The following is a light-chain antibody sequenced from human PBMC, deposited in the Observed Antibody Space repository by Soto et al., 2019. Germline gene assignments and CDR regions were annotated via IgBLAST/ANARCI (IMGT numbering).Light chain of an antibody. CDR3: NSYTSSRTLV. Sequence: QSALTQPASVSGSPGQSITISCTGTSSDVGGYNYVSWYQQHPGKAPKLMIYDVSNRPSGVSNRFSGSKSGNTASLTISGIQAEDEADYYCNSYTSSRTLVFGGGTKLTVL. CDR1: SSDVGGYNY. V-gene: IGLV2-14*01. CDR2: DVS. J-gene: IGLJ2*01.